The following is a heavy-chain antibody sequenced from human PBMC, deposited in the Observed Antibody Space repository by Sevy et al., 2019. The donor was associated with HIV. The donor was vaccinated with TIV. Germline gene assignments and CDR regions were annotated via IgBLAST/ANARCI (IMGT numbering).Heavy chain of an antibody. J-gene: IGHJ4*02. V-gene: IGHV4-59*01. CDR3: ARESIGAVGDFDY. D-gene: IGHD6-13*01. CDR2: IYYSGSN. Sequence: SETLSLTCTVSGGSINNYFWSWIRQPPGKGLEWIGYIYYSGSNNYNPSLKSRVTISVDTSKNQLSLKLSSVTAADTAVYYCARESIGAVGDFDYWGQGTLVTVSS. CDR1: GGSINNYF.